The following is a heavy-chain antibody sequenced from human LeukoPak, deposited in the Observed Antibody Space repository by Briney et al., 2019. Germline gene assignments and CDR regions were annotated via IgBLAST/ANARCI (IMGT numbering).Heavy chain of an antibody. CDR2: IYTSAST. CDR1: GGSISSYY. D-gene: IGHD3-22*01. Sequence: KPSETLSLTCTVSGGSISSYYWSWIRQPAGKGLEWIGRIYTSASTNYNPSLKSRVTMSVDTSKNQFSLKLSSVTAADTAVYYCARESTYYYDSSGYSNWFDPWGQGTLVTVSS. CDR3: ARESTYYYDSSGYSNWFDP. V-gene: IGHV4-4*07. J-gene: IGHJ5*02.